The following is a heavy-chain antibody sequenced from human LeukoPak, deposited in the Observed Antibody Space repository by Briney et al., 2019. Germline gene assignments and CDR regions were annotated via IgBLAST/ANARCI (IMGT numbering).Heavy chain of an antibody. CDR1: GGSISSHY. J-gene: IGHJ6*03. CDR3: ERVSGKRYYMDV. Sequence: PSETLSLTCSVSGGSISSHYWSWIRQPAGKGLEWIGRMYAFGDTDYNASLKSRVTMSIDTSKNQFSLNLTSVTAADTALYYCERVSGKRYYMDVWGKGTTITVSS. V-gene: IGHV4-4*07. CDR2: MYAFGDT. D-gene: IGHD1-26*01.